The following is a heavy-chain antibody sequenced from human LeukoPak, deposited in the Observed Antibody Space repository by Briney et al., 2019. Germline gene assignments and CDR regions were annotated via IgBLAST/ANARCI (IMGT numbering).Heavy chain of an antibody. J-gene: IGHJ4*02. Sequence: SETLSLTCTVSGGSINNYYWSWIRQPPGKGLEWIGCMYYSGSTNYNPSLKSRVTISADTSQNQFSLQLSSVTAADTAVYYCARLLLYYYESSGYYSYFDSWGQGTLVTVSS. CDR1: GGSINNYY. CDR2: MYYSGST. V-gene: IGHV4-59*01. CDR3: ARLLLYYYESSGYYSYFDS. D-gene: IGHD3-22*01.